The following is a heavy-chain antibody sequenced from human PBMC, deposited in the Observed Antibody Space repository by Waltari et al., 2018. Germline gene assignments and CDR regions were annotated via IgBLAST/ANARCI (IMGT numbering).Heavy chain of an antibody. D-gene: IGHD3-16*01. CDR1: NFTFSRYW. CDR2: RRKDGDAK. Sequence: DVQLVESGGGSVQPGGSLRLSCVASNFTFSRYWMSWVRQAPGKGLEWVANRRKDGDAKDYVDSAKGRFTSSRDNAKNSLFLKMNSLKAEDTAVYYGARGGSYINSWGQGTRVTVSA. CDR3: ARGGSYINS. V-gene: IGHV3-7*04. J-gene: IGHJ5*02.